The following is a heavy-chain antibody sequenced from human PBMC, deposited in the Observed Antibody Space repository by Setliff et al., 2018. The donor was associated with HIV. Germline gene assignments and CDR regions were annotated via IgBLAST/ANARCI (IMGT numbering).Heavy chain of an antibody. Sequence: PGGSLRLSCAASGFTFSNAWMSWVRQAPGKGLEWVGRIKSKTDGGTTDYAAPVKGRFTISRDDSKNTLYLQMNSLKTEDTAVYYCARAGVVEGYYYYYYMDVWGKGTTVTVSS. CDR3: ARAGVVEGYYYYYYMDV. J-gene: IGHJ6*03. V-gene: IGHV3-15*01. CDR1: GFTFSNAW. D-gene: IGHD2-15*01. CDR2: IKSKTDGGTT.